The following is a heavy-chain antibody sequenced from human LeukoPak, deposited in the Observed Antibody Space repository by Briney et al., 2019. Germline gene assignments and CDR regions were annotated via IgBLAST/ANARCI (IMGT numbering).Heavy chain of an antibody. V-gene: IGHV3-74*01. CDR2: INSDGSST. Sequence: GGSLRLSCAASGFTFSTYWMHWVRQTPGKGLVWVSRINSDGSSTSYADSVKGRFTISRDNAKNTLYLQMNSLRADDTAVYYCARESTSIEVAGYDYWGQGTLVTVSS. D-gene: IGHD6-19*01. CDR1: GFTFSTYW. CDR3: ARESTSIEVAGYDY. J-gene: IGHJ4*02.